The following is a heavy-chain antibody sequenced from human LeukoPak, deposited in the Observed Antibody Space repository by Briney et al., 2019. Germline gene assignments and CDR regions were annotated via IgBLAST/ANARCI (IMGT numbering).Heavy chain of an antibody. J-gene: IGHJ6*02. V-gene: IGHV3-48*04. D-gene: IGHD6-13*01. CDR3: ARLIAAAVHYYYYGMDV. CDR2: ISSSSSTI. CDR1: GFSFSNYA. Sequence: PGGSLRLSCAASGFSFSNYAMHWVRQAPGKGLEWVSYISSSSSTIYYADSVKGRFTISRDNAKNSLYLQMNSLRAEDTAVYYCARLIAAAVHYYYYGMDVWGQGTTVTVSS.